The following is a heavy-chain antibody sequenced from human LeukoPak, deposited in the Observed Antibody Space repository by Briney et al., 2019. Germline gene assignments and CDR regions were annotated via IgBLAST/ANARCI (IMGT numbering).Heavy chain of an antibody. CDR1: GGSFSGYY. CDR2: INHSGST. V-gene: IGHV4-34*01. CDR3: ARLQSSGYYYAVPRKAFDI. D-gene: IGHD3-22*01. Sequence: SETLSLTCAVYGGSFSGYYWSWIRKPPGKGLEWIGEINHSGSTNYNPSLKSRVTISADTYKNQFSLKLSSVTAADTAVYYCARLQSSGYYYAVPRKAFDIWGQGTMVTVSS. J-gene: IGHJ3*02.